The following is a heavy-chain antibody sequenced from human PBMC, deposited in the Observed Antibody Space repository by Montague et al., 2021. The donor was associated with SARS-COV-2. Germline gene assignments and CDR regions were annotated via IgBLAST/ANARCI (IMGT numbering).Heavy chain of an antibody. V-gene: IGHV4-39*01. D-gene: IGHD6-19*01. CDR2: IYYRGST. CDR1: GGSISSSRYY. CDR3: ATQEDPSGWIPGPFDF. J-gene: IGHJ4*02. Sequence: SETLSLTCTVSGGSISSSRYYWAWIPPPPGTGLEWLGSIYYRGSTYYTPSLKSRVFISVDTSKNQLSLTLTSVPAADTAVYYCATQEDPSGWIPGPFDFWGQGTLLTVSS.